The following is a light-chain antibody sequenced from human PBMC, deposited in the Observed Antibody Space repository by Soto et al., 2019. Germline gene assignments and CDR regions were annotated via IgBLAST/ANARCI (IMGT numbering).Light chain of an antibody. V-gene: IGKV1-5*01. J-gene: IGKJ2*01. CDR3: QQYNGF. CDR1: QSIGTW. Sequence: DLPMTQSPSTLSASVGDRVTITCRASQSIGTWLAWFQQKPGKAPKALIYDASRLESGVPSRFSGSGSGTEFTLTISSLQPDDFATYYCQQYNGFFGQGTKLEIK. CDR2: DAS.